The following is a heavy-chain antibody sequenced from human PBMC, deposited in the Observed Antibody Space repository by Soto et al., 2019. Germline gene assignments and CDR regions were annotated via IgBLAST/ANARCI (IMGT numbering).Heavy chain of an antibody. D-gene: IGHD3-16*01. CDR3: GRRGEYTYALDY. CDR2: IIPMFGTA. CDR1: GGTFSSHS. V-gene: IGHV1-69*13. Sequence: SVKVSCKASGGTFSSHSISWVRQAPGQGLEWMGGIIPMFGTANYAQKFQGRVTITADESTSTAYMELSSLKSEDTAVYYCGRRGEYTYALDYWGQGTPVPVS. J-gene: IGHJ4*02.